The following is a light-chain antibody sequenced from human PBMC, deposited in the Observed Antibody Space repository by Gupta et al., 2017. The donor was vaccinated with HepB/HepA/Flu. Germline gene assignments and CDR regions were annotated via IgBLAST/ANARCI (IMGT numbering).Light chain of an antibody. J-gene: IGLJ3*02. CDR2: DVS. V-gene: IGLV2-14*03. Sequence: QSALTQPASVSGSPGPSLTISCTGTSSDVGGYNYVSWYQQHPGKAPKLMIYDVSNRPSGVSNRFSGSKSGNTASLTISGLQAEDEADYYCSSYTSSSRVFGGGTKLTVL. CDR1: SSDVGGYNY. CDR3: SSYTSSSRV.